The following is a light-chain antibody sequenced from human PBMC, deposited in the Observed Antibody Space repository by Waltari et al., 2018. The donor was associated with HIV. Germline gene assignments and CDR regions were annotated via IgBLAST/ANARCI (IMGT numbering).Light chain of an antibody. J-gene: IGKJ1*01. V-gene: IGKV3-15*01. Sequence: EIVMTQSPATLSVSPGERATLSCRASQTIGSNLAWYQQKPGQAPSLLIYGTSTRATGIPARFSGLGSGTEFTLTISSLQSEDFAVYYCLQYNNWPPWTFGQGTKVEIK. CDR2: GTS. CDR3: LQYNNWPPWT. CDR1: QTIGSN.